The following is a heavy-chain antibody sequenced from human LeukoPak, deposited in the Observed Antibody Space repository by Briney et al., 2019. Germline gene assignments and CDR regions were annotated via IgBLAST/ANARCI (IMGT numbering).Heavy chain of an antibody. V-gene: IGHV1-2*02. CDR3: ARGIAVAGTNNYYFDY. Sequence: ASVRVSCTPSGYTFTGYFMHWGRQAPGQGLGWRGRINPNSGSANNSQKFQGRLTITRDTSINTAYMELSRLSSDDTAMYYCARGIAVAGTNNYYFDYWGQGTLVTVSS. CDR1: GYTFTGYF. D-gene: IGHD6-19*01. J-gene: IGHJ4*02. CDR2: INPNSGSA.